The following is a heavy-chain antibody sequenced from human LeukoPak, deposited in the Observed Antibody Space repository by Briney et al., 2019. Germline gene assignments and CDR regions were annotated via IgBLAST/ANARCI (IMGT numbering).Heavy chain of an antibody. J-gene: IGHJ5*02. V-gene: IGHV1-69*13. D-gene: IGHD6-19*01. CDR2: IIPIFGTA. Sequence: ASVKVSCKASGGTFSSYAISWVRQAPGQGLEWMGGIIPIFGTANYAQKFQGRVTITADESTSTAYMELSSLRSEDTAVYYCARVPEYSSGSWWFDPWGQGTLVTVSS. CDR1: GGTFSSYA. CDR3: ARVPEYSSGSWWFDP.